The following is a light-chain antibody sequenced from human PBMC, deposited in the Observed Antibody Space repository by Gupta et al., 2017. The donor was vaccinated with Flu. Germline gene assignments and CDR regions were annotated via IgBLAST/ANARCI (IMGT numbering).Light chain of an antibody. CDR3: QVWDRSSGDQV. V-gene: IGLV3-21*02. Sequence: SSVLTQPPSVSVAPGQTATITCGGDNIGSKSAHWYQQKPGQAPVLFVYDNRDRPPRIPERFSGSNSGTTATLSISRVEAGDEADYYCQVWDRSSGDQVFGGGTTLTVL. J-gene: IGLJ3*02. CDR2: DNR. CDR1: NIGSKS.